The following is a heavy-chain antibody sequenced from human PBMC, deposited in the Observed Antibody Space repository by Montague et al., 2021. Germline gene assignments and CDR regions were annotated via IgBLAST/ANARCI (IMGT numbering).Heavy chain of an antibody. V-gene: IGHV4-39*01. CDR2: IYYSGST. Sequence: SETLSLTCTVSGGSISSSSYYWGWIRQPPGKGLEWIGSIYYSGSTYYNPSLKSRVTISVDTSKNQFYLKLSSVTAADTAVYYCASSSRGTWLHSDLDDWGQGTLVTVSS. D-gene: IGHD5-24*01. CDR1: GGSISSSSYY. J-gene: IGHJ4*02. CDR3: ASSSRGTWLHSDLDD.